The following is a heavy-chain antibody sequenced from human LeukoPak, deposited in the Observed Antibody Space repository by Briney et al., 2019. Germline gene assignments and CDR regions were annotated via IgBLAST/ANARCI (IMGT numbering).Heavy chain of an antibody. J-gene: IGHJ3*02. V-gene: IGHV3-23*01. CDR1: GFTFSSSA. CDR3: ARDALTDYSRAFDI. CDR2: ISASGGST. D-gene: IGHD3-16*01. Sequence: GGPLRLSCAASGFTFSSSAMSWVRQVPGKGLEWVSGISASGGSTYYADSVRGRFTISRDNPKNTLYLQMNSLRVEDTAVYYCARDALTDYSRAFDIWGQGTMVTVSS.